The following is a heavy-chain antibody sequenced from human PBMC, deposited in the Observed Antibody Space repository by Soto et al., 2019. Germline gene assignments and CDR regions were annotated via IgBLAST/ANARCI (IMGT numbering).Heavy chain of an antibody. CDR2: ISGKNEKT. CDR3: AREGYCSIGSCALYAHDYFGMDV. V-gene: IGHV1-18*01. D-gene: IGHD2-15*01. CDR1: GYTFNRYG. J-gene: IGHJ6*02. Sequence: QVQLVQSGAEVKKPGASVKLSCKASGYTFNRYGISWVRQAPGQGLEWMGWISGKNEKTNYAQTFQGRVTMTTDTSTTAAYMELRSLTADDTAVYFCAREGYCSIGSCALYAHDYFGMDVWGQGTTVTVSS.